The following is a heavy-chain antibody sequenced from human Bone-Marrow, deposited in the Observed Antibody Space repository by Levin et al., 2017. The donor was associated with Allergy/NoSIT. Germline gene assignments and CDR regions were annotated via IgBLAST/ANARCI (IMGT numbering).Heavy chain of an antibody. V-gene: IGHV1-2*02. Sequence: ASVKVSCKASGYTFTGYYMHWVRQAPGQGLEWMGWINPNSGGTNYAQKFQGRVTMTRDTSISTAYMEPSRLRSDDTAVYYCARGNGITMIVVVSHDAFDSWGQGTMVTVSS. CDR3: ARGNGITMIVVVSHDAFDS. CDR2: INPNSGGT. D-gene: IGHD3-22*01. J-gene: IGHJ3*02. CDR1: GYTFTGYY.